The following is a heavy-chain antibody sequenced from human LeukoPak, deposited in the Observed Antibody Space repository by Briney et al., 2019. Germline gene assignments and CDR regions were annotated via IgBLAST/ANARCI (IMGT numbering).Heavy chain of an antibody. CDR1: GFTFSSYW. Sequence: GGSLRLSCVASGFTFSSYWMSWVRQAPGKGLEWVANIKQDGSEKYYVDSVKGRFTISGDNAKNSLYLQMNSLRAEDTAVYYCARGYSGSYSFGYWGQGTLVTVSS. V-gene: IGHV3-7*03. CDR2: IKQDGSEK. D-gene: IGHD1-26*01. J-gene: IGHJ4*02. CDR3: ARGYSGSYSFGY.